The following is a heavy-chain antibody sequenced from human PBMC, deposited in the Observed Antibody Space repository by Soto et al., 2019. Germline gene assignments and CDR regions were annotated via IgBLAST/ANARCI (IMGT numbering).Heavy chain of an antibody. J-gene: IGHJ4*02. D-gene: IGHD2-8*02. CDR1: GGSFSGYY. CDR2: INHSGST. V-gene: IGHV4-34*01. CDR3: ARDKITGLFDY. Sequence: SETLSLTCAVYGGSFSGYYWTWIRQPPGTGLEWIGEINHSGSTNYNPSLKSRVTISVDASKNQFSLKLTSVTAADTAVYYCARDKITGLFDYWGQGTLVTVSS.